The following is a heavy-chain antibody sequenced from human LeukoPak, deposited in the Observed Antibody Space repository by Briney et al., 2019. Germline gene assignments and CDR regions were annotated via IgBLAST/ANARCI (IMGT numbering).Heavy chain of an antibody. J-gene: IGHJ4*02. CDR1: GFTFRAYA. CDR3: AKYYGDYDFDY. V-gene: IGHV3-30*04. Sequence: GGSLRLSCAASGFTFRAYAMHWVRQAPGKGLEWLAVISNDGTIQYYADSVKGRFTISRDNSKNTQSLQMNSLRAEDTAVYYCAKYYGDYDFDYWGQGTLVTVSS. CDR2: ISNDGTIQ. D-gene: IGHD4-17*01.